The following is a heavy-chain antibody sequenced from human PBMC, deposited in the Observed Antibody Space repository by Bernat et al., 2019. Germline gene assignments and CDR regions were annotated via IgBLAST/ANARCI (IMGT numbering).Heavy chain of an antibody. Sequence: QVQLQESGPGLVKPAETLSLTCTVSGGSVSTHFWSWIRQPLGKGLEWIGFIYHDGSTKFNPTLESRATMSLDTSKNQLSLKLSSVTGADTAVYYCARGSAGSGKNNCFDPWGQGTLVTVSS. D-gene: IGHD3-10*01. CDR1: GGSVSTHF. CDR3: ARGSAGSGKNNCFDP. CDR2: IYHDGST. V-gene: IGHV4-59*02. J-gene: IGHJ5*02.